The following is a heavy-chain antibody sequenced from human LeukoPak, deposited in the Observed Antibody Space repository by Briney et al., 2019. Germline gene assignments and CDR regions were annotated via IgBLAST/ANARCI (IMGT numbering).Heavy chain of an antibody. V-gene: IGHV5-51*01. Sequence: GESLKISCKGSGDSFTTHWIGWVRQMPGKGLEWMGIIYPDDSDTRYNPSFQGQVTISADRSDSTAYLQWSSLKASDTAMYYCARHPSDSRYCTGSICYVPLFDYWGQGTLVTVSS. J-gene: IGHJ4*02. CDR3: ARHPSDSRYCTGSICYVPLFDY. D-gene: IGHD2-15*01. CDR1: GDSFTTHW. CDR2: IYPDDSDT.